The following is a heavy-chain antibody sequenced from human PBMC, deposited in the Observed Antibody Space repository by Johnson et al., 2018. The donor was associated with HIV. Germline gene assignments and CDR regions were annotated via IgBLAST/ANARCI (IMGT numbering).Heavy chain of an antibody. CDR2: ISYDGSNK. CDR1: GFTFSSYA. D-gene: IGHD3-22*01. J-gene: IGHJ3*02. CDR3: ARGGLTYYYDSSGYPDAFDI. V-gene: IGHV3-30*04. Sequence: QMLLVESGGGVVQPGRSLRLSCAASGFTFSSYAMHWVRQAPGKGLEWVAVISYDGSNKYYADSVKGRFTLSRDNSKNTLYLQMNSLRAEDTAVYYCARGGLTYYYDSSGYPDAFDIWGQGTMVTVSS.